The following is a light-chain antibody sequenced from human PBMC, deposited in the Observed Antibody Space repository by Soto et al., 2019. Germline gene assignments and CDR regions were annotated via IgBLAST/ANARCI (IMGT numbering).Light chain of an antibody. CDR1: QGISSY. J-gene: IGKJ4*01. CDR2: AAS. CDR3: QQLNHYPVT. Sequence: DIPLTQSPSFLSASVGDRVTITCRASQGISSYLAWYQQKPGKAPKLLIYAASTLQSAVPSRVSGSGSGTEFTLTISSLQPEDFATYYCQQLNHYPVTFGGGTRVEIK. V-gene: IGKV1-9*01.